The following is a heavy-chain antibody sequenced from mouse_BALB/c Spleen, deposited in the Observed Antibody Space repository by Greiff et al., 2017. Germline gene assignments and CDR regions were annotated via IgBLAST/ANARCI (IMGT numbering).Heavy chain of an antibody. CDR2: INPYNGDT. V-gene: IGHV1-20*02. CDR1: GYSFTGYF. CDR3: ARDPMDY. J-gene: IGHJ4*01. Sequence: EVKLVESGPELVKPGASVKISCKASGYSFTGYFMNWVMQSHGKSLEWIGRINPYNGDTFYNQKFKGKATLTVDKSSSTAHMELRSLASEDSAVYYCARDPMDYWGQGTSVTVSS.